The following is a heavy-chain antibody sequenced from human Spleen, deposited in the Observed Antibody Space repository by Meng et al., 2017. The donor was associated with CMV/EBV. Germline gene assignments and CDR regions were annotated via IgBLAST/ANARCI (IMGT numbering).Heavy chain of an antibody. CDR1: YTVTDFY. V-gene: IGHV1-2*02. CDR2: ISPDRGGT. CDR3: ARVWYITSSGRPHYFDY. D-gene: IGHD6-6*01. Sequence: YTVTDFYIHWVRQAPGQGLEWMGWISPDRGGTKYAQKFQGRVTMTRDTSINTAYMELSRLRSDDTAVYFCARVWYITSSGRPHYFDYWGQGTLVTVSS. J-gene: IGHJ4*02.